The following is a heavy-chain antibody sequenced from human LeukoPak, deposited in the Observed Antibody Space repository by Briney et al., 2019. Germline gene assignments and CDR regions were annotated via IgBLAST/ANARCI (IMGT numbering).Heavy chain of an antibody. D-gene: IGHD2-2*01. V-gene: IGHV1-69*13. CDR1: GGTFSSYA. CDR2: IIPIFGTA. J-gene: IGHJ6*02. Sequence: SVKVSCKASGGTFSSYAISWVRQAPGQGLEWMGGIIPIFGTANYAQKFQGRVTITADESTSTAYMELSSLRSEDTAVYYCATPWKYQLLLLGAPYYGMDVWGQGTTVTVSS. CDR3: ATPWKYQLLLLGAPYYGMDV.